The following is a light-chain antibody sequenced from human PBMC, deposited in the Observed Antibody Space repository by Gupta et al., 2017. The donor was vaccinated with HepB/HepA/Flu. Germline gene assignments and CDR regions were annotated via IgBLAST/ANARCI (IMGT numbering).Light chain of an antibody. V-gene: IGKV1-27*01. CDR2: AAS. Sequence: DIQMTQSPSSLSASVGDRVTITCRASQGIDSYLAWFQQKPGKVPKLLIFAASTLQSGVPSRFSGSGSGTDFTLTISSLQPEDVATYYCQKENSAPWTFVQGTKVEIK. CDR3: QKENSAPWT. CDR1: QGIDSY. J-gene: IGKJ1*01.